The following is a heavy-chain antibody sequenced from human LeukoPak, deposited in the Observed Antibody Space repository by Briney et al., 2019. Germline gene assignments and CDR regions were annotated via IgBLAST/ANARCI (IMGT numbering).Heavy chain of an antibody. Sequence: GASVKVSCKASGDTFIRYGITWVRQAPGQGLEWMGWISTGNGNTNYAQKLQGRVTMTTDTSTSTAYMELRSLRSDDTAVYYCARDLGRRCSGGRCYYYYNYMDVWGKGTTVTISS. CDR1: GDTFIRYG. CDR3: ARDLGRRCSGGRCYYYYNYMDV. V-gene: IGHV1-18*01. J-gene: IGHJ6*03. CDR2: ISTGNGNT. D-gene: IGHD2-15*01.